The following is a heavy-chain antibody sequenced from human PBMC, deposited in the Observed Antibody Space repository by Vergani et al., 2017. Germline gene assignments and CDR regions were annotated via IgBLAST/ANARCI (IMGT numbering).Heavy chain of an antibody. CDR3: ARGVATAKAGGGAFDI. CDR1: GGTFSSYA. D-gene: IGHD5-12*01. J-gene: IGHJ3*02. CDR2: IIPIFGTA. V-gene: IGHV1-69*01. Sequence: QVQLVQSGAEVKKPGSSVKVSCKASGGTFSSYAISWVRQAPGQGLEWMGGIIPIFGTANYAQKFQGRVTITADESTSTAYMGLSSLRSEDTAVYYCARGVATAKAGGGAFDIWGQGTMVTVSS.